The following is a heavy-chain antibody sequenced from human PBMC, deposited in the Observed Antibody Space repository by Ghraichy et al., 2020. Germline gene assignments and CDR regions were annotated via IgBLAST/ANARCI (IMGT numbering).Heavy chain of an antibody. CDR2: TSDSGGSR. CDR3: AKGHLDGYDSEFWYFDL. J-gene: IGHJ2*01. V-gene: IGHV3-23*01. D-gene: IGHD5-12*01. Sequence: GGSLRLSCAASGFTFSNYAMGWVRQVPGKGLDWVSGTSDSGGSRYYADAVEGRFTISRDNSMNTLYLQMNSLRADDTAVYYCAKGHLDGYDSEFWYFDLWGRGTLVIVSS. CDR1: GFTFSNYA.